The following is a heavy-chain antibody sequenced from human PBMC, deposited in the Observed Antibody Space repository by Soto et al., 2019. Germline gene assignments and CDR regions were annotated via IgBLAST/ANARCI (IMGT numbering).Heavy chain of an antibody. D-gene: IGHD3-10*01. CDR1: GGSISSGGYY. Sequence: SETLSLTCTVSGGSISSGGYYWSWIRQHPGKGLEWIGYIYYSGSTYYNPSLKSRVTISVDTPKNQFSLKLSSVTAADTAVYYCARVREGYYGSGSYYKTVIDYWGQGTLVTVSS. V-gene: IGHV4-31*03. CDR2: IYYSGST. J-gene: IGHJ4*02. CDR3: ARVREGYYGSGSYYKTVIDY.